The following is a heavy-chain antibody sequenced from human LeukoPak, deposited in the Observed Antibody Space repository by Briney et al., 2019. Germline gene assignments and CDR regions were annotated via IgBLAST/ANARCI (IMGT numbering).Heavy chain of an antibody. D-gene: IGHD3-3*01. Sequence: GGSLRLSCAASGFTFSSYWMSWVRQAPGKGLEWVANINPDESQRYYVDSVKGRFTIARDNSKKTLNLQMNSLTAEDTAVYYCAKVDSSERSGIWTAFDVWGRGTMVTVSS. CDR1: GFTFSSYW. CDR2: INPDESQR. J-gene: IGHJ3*01. CDR3: AKVDSSERSGIWTAFDV. V-gene: IGHV3-7*03.